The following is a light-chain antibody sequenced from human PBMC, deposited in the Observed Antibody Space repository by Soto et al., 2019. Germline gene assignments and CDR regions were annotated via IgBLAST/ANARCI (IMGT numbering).Light chain of an antibody. Sequence: EIVLTQSPGTLSLSPGERATLSCMASQTLTTRFLAWYQQKPGQAPRLLIYGASNRATGIPDRFSGSGSGTEYTLTISRLEPEDFAVYSCQQYADLPYTFGQGTTLEIK. V-gene: IGKV3-20*01. CDR2: GAS. CDR3: QQYADLPYT. J-gene: IGKJ2*01. CDR1: QTLTTRF.